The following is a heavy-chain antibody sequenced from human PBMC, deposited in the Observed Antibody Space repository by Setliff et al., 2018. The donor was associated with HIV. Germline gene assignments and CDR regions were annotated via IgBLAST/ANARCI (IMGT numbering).Heavy chain of an antibody. CDR3: AREWLQPTGDDAFDV. V-gene: IGHV4-59*01. Sequence: LSLTCTVSDDSISSYYWSWIRQPPGKGLEWIGYIYYTGTTKYNPSLKSRVTISIDTSKNHFSLKLTSVTAADTAVYYCAREWLQPTGDDAFDVWGQGTMVTVSS. D-gene: IGHD5-12*01. CDR2: IYYTGTT. J-gene: IGHJ3*01. CDR1: DDSISSYY.